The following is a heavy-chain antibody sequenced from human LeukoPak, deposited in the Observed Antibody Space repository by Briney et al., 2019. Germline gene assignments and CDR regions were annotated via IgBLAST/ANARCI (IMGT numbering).Heavy chain of an antibody. CDR3: AIGAPLGY. Sequence: GGSLRLSCAASGFTFSSYAMHWVRQAPGKGLEWVAVIPYDGSNKYYADSVKGRFTISRDNSKNTLYLQMNSLRAEDTAVYYCAIGAPLGYWGQGTLVTVSS. D-gene: IGHD3-16*01. J-gene: IGHJ4*02. V-gene: IGHV3-30*01. CDR2: IPYDGSNK. CDR1: GFTFSSYA.